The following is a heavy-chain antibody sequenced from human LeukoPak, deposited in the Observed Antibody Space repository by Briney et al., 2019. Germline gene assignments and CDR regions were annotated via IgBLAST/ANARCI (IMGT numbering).Heavy chain of an antibody. Sequence: SVKVSCKASGGTFSSYAISWVRQAPGQGLEWMGGIIPIFGTANYAQKFQGRVTITADESTSTAYMELSSLRSEDTAVYYCARDLGSGFIFARPNWFDPWGQGTLVTVSS. V-gene: IGHV1-69*01. J-gene: IGHJ5*02. CDR2: IIPIFGTA. D-gene: IGHD6-19*01. CDR3: ARDLGSGFIFARPNWFDP. CDR1: GGTFSSYA.